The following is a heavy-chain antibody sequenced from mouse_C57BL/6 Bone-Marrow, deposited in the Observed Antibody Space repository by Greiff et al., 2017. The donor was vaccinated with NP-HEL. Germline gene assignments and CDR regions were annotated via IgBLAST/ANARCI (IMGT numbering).Heavy chain of an antibody. CDR1: GYAFTNYL. J-gene: IGHJ1*03. CDR2: INPGSGGT. V-gene: IGHV1-54*01. Sequence: QVQLQQSGAELVRPGTSVKVSCKASGYAFTNYLIEWVKQRPGQGLEWIGVINPGSGGTNYNEKFQGKATLTADKSSSTAYMQLSSLTSEDSAVYVCAIPPRYYGSSYGYFDVWGTGTSVTVSS. CDR3: AIPPRYYGSSYGYFDV. D-gene: IGHD1-1*01.